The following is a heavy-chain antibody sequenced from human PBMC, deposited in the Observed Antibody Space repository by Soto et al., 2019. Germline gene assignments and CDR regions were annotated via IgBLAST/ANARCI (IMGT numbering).Heavy chain of an antibody. Sequence: QVQLVQSGAEVKKPVASVKVSCKASGYTFTSYGISWVRQAPGQGLEWMGWINAYNGNTNYAQKLQGRVTMTTDSSTSTAYMGLRSLRKDDTAVYSCARVLPTFDPSGPGTLVIVSS. V-gene: IGHV1-18*01. CDR1: GYTFTSYG. CDR3: ARVLPTFDP. J-gene: IGHJ5*02. CDR2: INAYNGNT.